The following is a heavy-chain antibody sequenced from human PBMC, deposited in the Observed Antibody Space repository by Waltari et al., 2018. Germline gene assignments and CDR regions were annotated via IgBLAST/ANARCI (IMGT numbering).Heavy chain of an antibody. CDR3: ARAGGWLADYYYYYGMDV. CDR1: GFTVSSNY. Sequence: EVQLVESGGGLIKPGGSLRLSCAASGFTVSSNYMSWVRQAPGKGLEWVSVIYSGGSTYDADAVKGRFTISRDKSKNPLYLQMNSLRAEDTAVYYCARAGGWLADYYYYYGMDVWGQGTTVTVSS. V-gene: IGHV3-53*01. CDR2: IYSGGST. J-gene: IGHJ6*02. D-gene: IGHD5-12*01.